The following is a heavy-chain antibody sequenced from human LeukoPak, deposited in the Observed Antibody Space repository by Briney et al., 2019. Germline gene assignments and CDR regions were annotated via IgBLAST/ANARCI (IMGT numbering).Heavy chain of an antibody. D-gene: IGHD3/OR15-3a*01. CDR2: IYYSGST. J-gene: IGHJ4*02. CDR3: ARQSGTGTLLDY. CDR1: GGSINSSSYY. Sequence: SETLSLTCTVSGGSINSSSYYWGWIRQPPGKGLEWIGNIYYSGSTYYNPSLKSRVTISVDTSKNQFSLKLSSVTAADTAVYFCARQSGTGTLLDYWGQGTLVTVSS. V-gene: IGHV4-39*01.